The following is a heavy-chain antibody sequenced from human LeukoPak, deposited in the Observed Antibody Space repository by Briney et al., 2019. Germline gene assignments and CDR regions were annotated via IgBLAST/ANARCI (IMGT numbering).Heavy chain of an antibody. CDR2: IYYSGST. CDR1: GGSISSSSYY. J-gene: IGHJ4*02. Sequence: SETLSLTRTVSGGSISSSSYYWGWIRQPPGKGLEWIGSIYYSGSTYYSPSLKSRVTISVDTSQNQFSLKLSSVTAADTAVYYCARDRMTTVTMFDYWGQGTLVTVSS. CDR3: ARDRMTTVTMFDY. D-gene: IGHD4-17*01. V-gene: IGHV4-39*07.